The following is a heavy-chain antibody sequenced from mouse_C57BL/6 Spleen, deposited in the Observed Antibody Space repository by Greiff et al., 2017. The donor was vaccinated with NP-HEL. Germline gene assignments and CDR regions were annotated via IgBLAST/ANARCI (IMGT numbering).Heavy chain of an antibody. CDR2: IDPSDSYP. D-gene: IGHD1-1*01. V-gene: IGHV1-59*01. CDR3: ARTGSSPWFAY. CDR1: GYTFTSYW. Sequence: VQLQQSGAELVRPGTSVKLSCKASGYTFTSYWMHWVKQRPGQGLEWIGVIDPSDSYPNYNQKFKGKATLTVDTSSSTAYMQLSSLTSEDSAVYYCARTGSSPWFAYWGQGTLVTVSA. J-gene: IGHJ3*01.